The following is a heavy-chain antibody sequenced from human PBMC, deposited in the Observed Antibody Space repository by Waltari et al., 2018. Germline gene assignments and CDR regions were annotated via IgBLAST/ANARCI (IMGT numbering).Heavy chain of an antibody. J-gene: IGHJ6*03. D-gene: IGHD6-6*01. V-gene: IGHV3-9*01. CDR2: ISWNSGSI. CDR1: GFTCADYA. CDR3: AKDGAARGYYYYYMDV. Sequence: EVQLVESGGGLVQPGRSLRLSCAVSGFTCADYAMHWVRQAHGTGLEWVSGISWNSGSIGYADSVKGRFTISRDNAKNSLYLQMNSLRAEDTALYYCAKDGAARGYYYYYMDVWGKGTTVTVSS.